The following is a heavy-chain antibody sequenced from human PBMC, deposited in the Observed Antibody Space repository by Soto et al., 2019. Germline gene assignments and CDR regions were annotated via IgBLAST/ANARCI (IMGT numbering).Heavy chain of an antibody. V-gene: IGHV1-18*01. CDR2: ISTDKGHT. CDR3: ATRSPAFDY. Sequence: QVQLVQSGPEVKKPGASVKVSCRTSGYTFTTFGITWVRQAPGQGLEWMGWISTDKGHTNYAQKFQGRVTMTTDTSTNTGHMELRSLRSDDTAIYYCATRSPAFDYWGQGTLVTVST. J-gene: IGHJ4*02. CDR1: GYTFTTFG.